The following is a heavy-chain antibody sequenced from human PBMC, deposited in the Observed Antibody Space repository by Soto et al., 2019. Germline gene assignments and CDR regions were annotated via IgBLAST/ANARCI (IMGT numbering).Heavy chain of an antibody. V-gene: IGHV4-4*02. CDR2: IYHSGTS. J-gene: IGHJ4*02. D-gene: IGHD6-13*01. CDR3: ARAFIAASGTPFDS. CDR1: GGSISSSHW. Sequence: QVHLQESGPGLVKPSGTLSLTCAVSGGSISSSHWWGWVRQPPGKGLEWIGDIYHSGTSNYNPSLKSRVTISVDKPLNQSPLKMNSVTAADTAVYHCARAFIAASGTPFDSWGQGTLVTVSS.